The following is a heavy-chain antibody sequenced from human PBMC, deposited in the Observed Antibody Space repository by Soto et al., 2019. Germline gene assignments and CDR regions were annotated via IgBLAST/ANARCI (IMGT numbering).Heavy chain of an antibody. CDR1: GFTFSNYW. CDR2: INSDGSVS. D-gene: IGHD2-15*01. CDR3: ARVDCVGGTCYSLAGSFYYYVDV. V-gene: IGHV3-74*02. J-gene: IGHJ6*03. Sequence: EVQLVESGGGLVQPGGSLRLSCAASGFTFSNYWMYWVRQAPGKGLEWVARINSDGSVSSYADSVKGRLTLCRDNVKNTLDLQMDSQRAEDTAVDYCARVDCVGGTCYSLAGSFYYYVDVWGKGTTVTVFS.